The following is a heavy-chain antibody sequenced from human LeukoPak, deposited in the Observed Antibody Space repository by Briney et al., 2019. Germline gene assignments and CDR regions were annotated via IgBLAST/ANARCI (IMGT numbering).Heavy chain of an antibody. D-gene: IGHD4-23*01. Sequence: SETLSLTCAVYGGSFSGYYWSWIRQPPGKGLEWIGEINHSGSTNYNPSLKSRVTISVDTSKNQFSLKLSSVTAADTAVYYCARVPDYGGNSALDYWGQGTLVTVSS. CDR3: ARVPDYGGNSALDY. CDR2: INHSGST. J-gene: IGHJ4*02. CDR1: GGSFSGYY. V-gene: IGHV4-34*01.